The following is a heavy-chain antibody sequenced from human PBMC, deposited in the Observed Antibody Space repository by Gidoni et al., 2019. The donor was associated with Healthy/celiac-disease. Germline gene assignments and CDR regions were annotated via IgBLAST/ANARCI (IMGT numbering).Heavy chain of an antibody. CDR2: IYSGGST. CDR3: ARDSHPAMDLYWYFDL. CDR1: GFTVSSNY. D-gene: IGHD5-18*01. V-gene: IGHV3-53*01. J-gene: IGHJ2*01. Sequence: EVQLVESGGGLIQPGGSLRLSCAASGFTVSSNYMSWVRQAPGKGLEWVSVIYSGGSTYYADSVKGRFTISRDNSKNTLYLQMNSLRAEDTAVYYCARDSHPAMDLYWYFDLWGRGTLVTVSS.